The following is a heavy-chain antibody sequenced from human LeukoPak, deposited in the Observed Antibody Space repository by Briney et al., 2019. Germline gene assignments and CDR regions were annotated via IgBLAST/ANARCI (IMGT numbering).Heavy chain of an antibody. J-gene: IGHJ4*02. CDR3: ARSPGSSRNDY. D-gene: IGHD1-26*01. V-gene: IGHV4-59*08. CDR2: IYHSGST. Sequence: SSETLSLTCTVSGGSISSYYWSWIRQPPGKGLEWIGSIYHSGSTYYNPSLKSRVTISVDTSKNQFSLKLSSVTAADTAVYYCARSPGSSRNDYWGQGTLVTVSS. CDR1: GGSISSYY.